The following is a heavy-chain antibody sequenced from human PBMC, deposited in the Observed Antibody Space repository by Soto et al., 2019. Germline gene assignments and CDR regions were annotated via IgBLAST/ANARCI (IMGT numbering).Heavy chain of an antibody. V-gene: IGHV4-4*02. Sequence: QVQLQESGPGLVKPSGTLSLTCAVSGGSISTNNWWSWVRQPPGKGLEWIGEIYHSGSTNYNPSLRRRVPISVDKSKHQCPLKLSSVTAADTAMYYCASKRGYGIHLDNWGQGTLVTVSS. J-gene: IGHJ4*02. CDR3: ASKRGYGIHLDN. CDR1: GGSISTNNW. D-gene: IGHD3-3*01. CDR2: IYHSGST.